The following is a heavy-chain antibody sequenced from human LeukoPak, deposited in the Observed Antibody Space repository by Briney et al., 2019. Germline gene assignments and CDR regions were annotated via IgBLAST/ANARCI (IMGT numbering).Heavy chain of an antibody. CDR3: ARARCSGGSCYPAFDY. D-gene: IGHD2-15*01. CDR2: VIPIFGTA. CDR1: GGTFSSYA. Sequence: SVKVSCKASGGTFSSYAISWVRQAPGQGLEWMGRVIPIFGTANYAQKFQGRVTITTDESTSTAYMELSSLRSEDTAVYYCARARCSGGSCYPAFDYWGQGTLVTVSS. J-gene: IGHJ4*02. V-gene: IGHV1-69*05.